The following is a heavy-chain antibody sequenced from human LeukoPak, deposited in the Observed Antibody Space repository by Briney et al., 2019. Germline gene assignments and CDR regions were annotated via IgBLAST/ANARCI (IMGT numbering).Heavy chain of an antibody. D-gene: IGHD6-6*01. J-gene: IGHJ6*02. V-gene: IGHV4-34*01. Sequence: SETLSLTCAVYGGSFSGYYWSWIRQPPGKGLEWIGEINHSGSTNYNPSLKSRVTISVDTSKNQFSLKLSSVTAADTAVYYCARGGIGSIAAPYYYYGMDVWGQGTTVTVSS. CDR2: INHSGST. CDR1: GGSFSGYY. CDR3: ARGGIGSIAAPYYYYGMDV.